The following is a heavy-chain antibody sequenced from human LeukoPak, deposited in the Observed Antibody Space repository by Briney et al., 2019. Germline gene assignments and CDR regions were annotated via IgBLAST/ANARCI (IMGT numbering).Heavy chain of an antibody. CDR3: ARVLKDYGDRYYYYYYMDV. J-gene: IGHJ6*03. Sequence: PSETLSLTCAVYGGSFSGYYWSWIRQPPGKGLEWIGEINHSGSTNYNPSLKSRVTMSVDTSKNQFSLKLSSVTAADTAVYYCARVLKDYGDRYYYYYYMDVWGKGTTVTVSS. CDR1: GGSFSGYY. CDR2: INHSGST. V-gene: IGHV4-34*01. D-gene: IGHD4-17*01.